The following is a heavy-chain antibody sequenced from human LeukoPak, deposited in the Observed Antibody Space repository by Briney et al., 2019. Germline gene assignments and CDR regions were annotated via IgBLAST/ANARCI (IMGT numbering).Heavy chain of an antibody. CDR2: IYSDALGGIT. CDR3: TKGTIWLPFDY. D-gene: IGHD5-18*01. CDR1: GLTVSSSF. Sequence: GGTLRLSCAVSGLTVSSSFMSWVRQAPGKGLEWVSDIYSDALGGITNYADSVKGRFTISRDNSQNTLYLQMNSLRAEDTAVYYCTKGTIWLPFDYWGQGTLVTVSS. V-gene: IGHV3-53*01. J-gene: IGHJ4*02.